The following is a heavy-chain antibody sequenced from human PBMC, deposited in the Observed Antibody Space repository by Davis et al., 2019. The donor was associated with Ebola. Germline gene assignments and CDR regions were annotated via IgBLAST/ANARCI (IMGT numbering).Heavy chain of an antibody. CDR2: INHSGST. CDR1: GGSFSGYY. CDR3: ARGSTSWERGDFDY. D-gene: IGHD2-2*01. V-gene: IGHV4-34*01. J-gene: IGHJ4*02. Sequence: PSETLSLTCAVYGGSFSGYYWSWIRQPPGKGLEWIGEINHSGSTNYNPSLKSRVTISVDTSKNQFSLKLGSVTAADTAVYYCARGSTSWERGDFDYWGQGTLVTVSS.